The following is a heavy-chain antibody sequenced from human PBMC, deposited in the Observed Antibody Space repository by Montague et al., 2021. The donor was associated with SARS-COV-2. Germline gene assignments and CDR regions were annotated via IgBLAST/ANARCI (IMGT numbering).Heavy chain of an antibody. D-gene: IGHD2-21*01. V-gene: IGHV4-59*01. J-gene: IGHJ5*01. CDR2: IFYNGST. CDR1: FGSISTYY. CDR3: ARQDAWAYCGDDRYRGWFDS. Sequence: SETLSLTCTVSFGSISTYYWSWIRQPPGKGLEWIGFIFYNGSTKYNPSLKRRVSISLDTSKNQFSLKLSSVTAADTAVYYCARQDAWAYCGDDRYRGWFDSWGQGTLVTVSS.